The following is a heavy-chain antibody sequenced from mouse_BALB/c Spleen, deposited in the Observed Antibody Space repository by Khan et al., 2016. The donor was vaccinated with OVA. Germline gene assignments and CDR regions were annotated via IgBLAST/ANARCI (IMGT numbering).Heavy chain of an antibody. J-gene: IGHJ3*01. CDR3: ARSGSGSFGF. V-gene: IGHV1-77*01. CDR1: GYTFTDFY. Sequence: QIQLVQSGAELARPGASVKLSCKTSGYTFTDFYINWVKQRTGQGLEWIGDIYPVSANTYYNEKFKGKATLTVDKSSSTAYMQLSSLTSEDSAVYFCARSGSGSFGFWGQGTLVTVSA. D-gene: IGHD2-2*01. CDR2: IYPVSANT.